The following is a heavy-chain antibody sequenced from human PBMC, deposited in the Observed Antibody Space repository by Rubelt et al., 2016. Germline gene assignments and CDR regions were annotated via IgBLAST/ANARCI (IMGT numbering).Heavy chain of an antibody. D-gene: IGHD6-13*01. V-gene: IGHV4-34*01. CDR1: GGSFSGYY. CDR3: ARHVSAAAGDWFDP. CDR2: INHSGST. J-gene: IGHJ5*02. Sequence: QVQLQQWGAGLLKPSETLSLTCAVYGGSFSGYYWSWIRQPPGKGLEWIGEINHSGSTNYNPSLKCRVTISVDTSKNQFSLKLSSVTAADTAVYYCARHVSAAAGDWFDPWGQGTLVTVSS.